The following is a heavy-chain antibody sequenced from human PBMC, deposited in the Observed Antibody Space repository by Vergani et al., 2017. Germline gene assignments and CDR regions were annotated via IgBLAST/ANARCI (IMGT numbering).Heavy chain of an antibody. CDR1: GYSISSGYY. D-gene: IGHD1-1*01. CDR2: IYHSGST. CDR3: ARPFVPRTVTHAFDI. V-gene: IGHV4-38-2*01. J-gene: IGHJ3*02. Sequence: QVQLQESGPGLVKPSETLSLTCAVSGYSISSGYYWGWIRQPPGKGLEWIVSIYHSGSTYYNPSLKSRVTISVDTSKNQFSLKLSSVTAADTAVYYCARPFVPRTVTHAFDIWGQGTMVTVSS.